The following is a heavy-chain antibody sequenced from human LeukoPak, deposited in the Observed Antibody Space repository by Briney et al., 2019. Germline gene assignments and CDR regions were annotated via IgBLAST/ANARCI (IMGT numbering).Heavy chain of an antibody. CDR1: GFTFSSYE. Sequence: GGSLRLSCAASGFTFSSYEMNWVRQAPGKGLEWVSYISSSGSTIYYADSVKGRFTISRDNAKNSLYLQLNSLRAEDTAVYHCXXXIGYVRPLSDYWGQGTLVTVSS. D-gene: IGHD5-12*01. J-gene: IGHJ4*02. V-gene: IGHV3-48*03. CDR2: ISSSGSTI. CDR3: XXXIGYVRPLSDY.